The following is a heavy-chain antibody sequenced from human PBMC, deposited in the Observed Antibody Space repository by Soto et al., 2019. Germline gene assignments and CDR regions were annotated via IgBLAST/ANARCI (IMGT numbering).Heavy chain of an antibody. D-gene: IGHD3-10*01. Sequence: PGGSLRLSCAASGITFSNHALSWVRQAPGKGLEWVSGISGIGTSTYYADSVKGRFTISRDNSKNTLSLQMNSLRAEDTAVYYCAIYRFGELLSVDYWGQGTLVTVSS. CDR1: GITFSNHA. V-gene: IGHV3-23*01. J-gene: IGHJ4*02. CDR3: AIYRFGELLSVDY. CDR2: ISGIGTST.